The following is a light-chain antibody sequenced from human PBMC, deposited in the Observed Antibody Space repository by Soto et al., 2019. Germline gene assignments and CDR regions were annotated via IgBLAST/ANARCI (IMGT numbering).Light chain of an antibody. J-gene: IGKJ5*01. V-gene: IGKV3-20*01. CDR1: QTVSSY. Sequence: ENVLTQSPGTLSLSPGERATLSCRASQTVSSYLTWYQQRPGQATRLLISGASRRATGIPDRFSGSGSGTDFTLTISRLEPDDFALYYCQQYGTSPITFGQGTRLEIK. CDR2: GAS. CDR3: QQYGTSPIT.